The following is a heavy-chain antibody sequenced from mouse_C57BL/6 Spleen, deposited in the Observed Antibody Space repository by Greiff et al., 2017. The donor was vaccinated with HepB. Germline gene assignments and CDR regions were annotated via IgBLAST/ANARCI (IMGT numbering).Heavy chain of an antibody. D-gene: IGHD3-2*02. CDR1: GYSITSGYY. CDR2: ISYDGSN. J-gene: IGHJ2*01. CDR3: ARQDSSGYRGYYFDY. Sequence: VQLKESGPGLVKPSQSLSLTCSVTGYSITSGYYWNWIRQFPGNKLEWMGYISYDGSNNYNPSLKNRISITRYTSKNQFFLKLNSVTTEDTATNNCARQDSSGYRGYYFDYWGQGTTLTVSS. V-gene: IGHV3-6*01.